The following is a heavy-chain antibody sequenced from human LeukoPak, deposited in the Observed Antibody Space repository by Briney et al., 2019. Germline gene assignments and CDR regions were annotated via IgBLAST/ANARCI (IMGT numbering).Heavy chain of an antibody. D-gene: IGHD3-10*01. V-gene: IGHV3-23*01. J-gene: IGHJ4*02. Sequence: GGSLRLSCAASGFTFSSYVMSWVRQAPGKGLEWVSSIIGGGGTYYADSVKGRFTISRDNSKNTLYLQMNSLRAEDTAVYYCAKRVMVRGVIGLDYWGRGNLVTVSS. CDR1: GFTFSSYV. CDR2: IIGGGGT. CDR3: AKRVMVRGVIGLDY.